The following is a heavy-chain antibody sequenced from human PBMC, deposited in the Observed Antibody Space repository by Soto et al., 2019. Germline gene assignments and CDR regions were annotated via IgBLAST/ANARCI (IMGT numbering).Heavy chain of an antibody. D-gene: IGHD1-26*01. Sequence: SVKVSCKTSGYTFTYRFLHWVRQAPGQALQWMGRITPFRGETIYAQKFQDRVTLTRDRSMTTAYMELSSLRPDDTAMYYCARSSLGGTAGDPFDIWGQGTMVTVSS. CDR2: ITPFRGET. CDR1: GYTFTYRF. CDR3: ARSSLGGTAGDPFDI. J-gene: IGHJ3*02. V-gene: IGHV1-45*02.